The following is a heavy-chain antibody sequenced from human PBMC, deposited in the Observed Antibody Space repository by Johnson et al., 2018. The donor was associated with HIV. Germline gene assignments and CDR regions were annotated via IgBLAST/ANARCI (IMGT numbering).Heavy chain of an antibody. D-gene: IGHD2-2*03. CDR3: AKARRVPYGLDNDAFDM. CDR1: GFTFSSYG. CDR2: IRYDGSNK. V-gene: IGHV3-30*02. Sequence: QVQLVESGGGVVQPGGSLRLSCAASGFTFSSYGMHWVRQAPGKGLEWVAFIRYDGSNKYYADSVKGRFTISRDNSKNTLYLQMNSLRAEDTAVYYCAKARRVPYGLDNDAFDMWGQGTLVTVSS. J-gene: IGHJ3*02.